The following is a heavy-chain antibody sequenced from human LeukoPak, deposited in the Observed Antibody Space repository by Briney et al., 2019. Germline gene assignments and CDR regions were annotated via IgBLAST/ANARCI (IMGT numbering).Heavy chain of an antibody. D-gene: IGHD4-17*01. V-gene: IGHV3-7*01. CDR1: GFTFSSYG. J-gene: IGHJ3*02. Sequence: PGGSLRLSCAASGFTFSSYGMHWVRQSPGKGLEWVANIKQDGSARYYVDSVKGRFTISRDNAKNSLYLQLNSLRAEDTAVYYCARNDNGDSSTVGAFDIWGQGTMVTVFS. CDR2: IKQDGSAR. CDR3: ARNDNGDSSTVGAFDI.